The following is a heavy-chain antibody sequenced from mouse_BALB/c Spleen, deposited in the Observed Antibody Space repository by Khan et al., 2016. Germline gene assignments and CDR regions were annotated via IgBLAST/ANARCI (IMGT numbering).Heavy chain of an antibody. CDR1: GCTFSTYG. J-gene: IGHJ2*01. D-gene: IGHD2-14*01. CDR3: ARENYRYYFDY. V-gene: IGHV5-6-3*01. Sequence: EVELVESGGGLVQPGGSLKLSCAASGCTFSTYGMSWVRQTPDKRLELVATINSNGGSTYYPDSVKGRFTISRANAKNTLYLQMSSLKSEDTAMYYCARENYRYYFDYWGQDTTLTVSS. CDR2: INSNGGST.